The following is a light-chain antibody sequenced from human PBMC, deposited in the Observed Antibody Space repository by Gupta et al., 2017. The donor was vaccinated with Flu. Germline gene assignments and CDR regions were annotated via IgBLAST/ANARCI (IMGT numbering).Light chain of an antibody. CDR1: QSVSSY. CDR3: QQRSNCPFT. V-gene: IGKV3-11*01. J-gene: IGKJ3*01. Sequence: EIVLTQSPATLSLSPGERATLSCRASQSVSSYLAWYQQKPGQAPRLLIYDASNRANGIPARFSVSGSGTEFTLTISSLEPEDFAVYYCQQRSNCPFTFGHGTNVDIK. CDR2: DAS.